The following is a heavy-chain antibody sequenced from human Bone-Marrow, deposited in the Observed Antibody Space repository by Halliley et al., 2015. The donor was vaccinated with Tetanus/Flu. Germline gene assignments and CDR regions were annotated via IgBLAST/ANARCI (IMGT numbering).Heavy chain of an antibody. V-gene: IGHV3-15*01. Sequence: IKTKTDGATTDYVAPVKGRFTISRDDSKNTLYLQMNSLKIEDTAVYYCTTDLILLRFGEFLKPWGQGTLVTVSS. CDR3: TTDLILLRFGEFLKP. D-gene: IGHD3-10*01. J-gene: IGHJ1*01. CDR2: IKTKTDGATT.